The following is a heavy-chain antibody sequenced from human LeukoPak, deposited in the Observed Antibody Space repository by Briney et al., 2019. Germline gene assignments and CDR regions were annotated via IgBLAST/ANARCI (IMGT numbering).Heavy chain of an antibody. CDR2: IYYSGST. D-gene: IGHD3-10*01. CDR3: ARDTTMVRGSRLGLDI. V-gene: IGHV4-31*03. Sequence: SETLSLTCTVSGGSISSGGYYWSWIRQHPGKGLEWIGYIYYSGSTYYNPSLKSRVTISVDTSKNQFSLKLSSVTAADTAVYYCARDTTMVRGSRLGLDIWGQGTMVTVSS. J-gene: IGHJ3*02. CDR1: GGSISSGGYY.